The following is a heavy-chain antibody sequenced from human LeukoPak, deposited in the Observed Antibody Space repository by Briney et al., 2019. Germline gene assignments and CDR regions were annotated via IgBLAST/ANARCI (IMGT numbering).Heavy chain of an antibody. CDR3: ARNWFGTVTTNENYYYGMDV. CDR1: GFTFSSYG. J-gene: IGHJ6*02. CDR2: IWYDGSNK. D-gene: IGHD4-17*01. Sequence: GGSLRLSCAASGFTFSSYGMHWVRQAPGKGLEWVAVIWYDGSNKYYADSVKGRFTISRDNSKNTLYLQMNSLRAEDTAVYYCARNWFGTVTTNENYYYGMDVWGQGTTVTVSS. V-gene: IGHV3-33*01.